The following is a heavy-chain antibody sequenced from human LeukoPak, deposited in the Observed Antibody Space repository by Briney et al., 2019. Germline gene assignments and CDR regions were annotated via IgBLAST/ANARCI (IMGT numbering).Heavy chain of an antibody. D-gene: IGHD6-13*01. V-gene: IGHV1-8*01. J-gene: IGHJ6*02. Sequence: ASVKVSCKASGYTFSSYDNNWVRQATGQGLEWMGWMNPNSGITNYAQQFQGRVSMTRNTSISTAYMELSNLRSEDTAVYYCATAQPPSSWPYHYYYGLDVWGLGTTVTVSS. CDR1: GYTFSSYD. CDR2: MNPNSGIT. CDR3: ATAQPPSSWPYHYYYGLDV.